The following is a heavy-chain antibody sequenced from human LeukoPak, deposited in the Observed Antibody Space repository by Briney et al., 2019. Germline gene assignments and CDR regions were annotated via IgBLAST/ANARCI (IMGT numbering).Heavy chain of an antibody. J-gene: IGHJ3*02. CDR3: ATASLPTLGRSVAFDI. D-gene: IGHD3-10*01. CDR1: GVTFDDEA. CDR2: IRWSSGSR. V-gene: IGHV3-9*01. Sequence: PGGSLRLSCAASGVTFDDEAMHWGREAPGKGLLRGSGIRWSSGSRGYAHSAKRRLTISRDNAKNSLYLQMNSLRAEDTALYYCATASLPTLGRSVAFDIWGQGTMVTVSS.